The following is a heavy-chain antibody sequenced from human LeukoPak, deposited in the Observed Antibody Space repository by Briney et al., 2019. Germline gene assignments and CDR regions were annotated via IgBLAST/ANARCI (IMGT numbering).Heavy chain of an antibody. CDR2: ISGSGGGT. V-gene: IGHV3-23*01. Sequence: GGSLRLSCAASGFTFNNYAMTWVRQAPGKGLEWVSTISGSGGGTHYADSVKGRFTISRDNSKNTLYLQMDTLRAEDTAVYFCAKGTSPPDDGGQGTLVTVSS. CDR1: GFTFNNYA. CDR3: AKGTSPPDD. D-gene: IGHD2-2*01. J-gene: IGHJ4*02.